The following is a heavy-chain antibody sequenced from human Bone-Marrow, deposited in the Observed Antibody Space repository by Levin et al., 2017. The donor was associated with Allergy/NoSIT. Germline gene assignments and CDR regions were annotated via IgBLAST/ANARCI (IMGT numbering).Heavy chain of an antibody. CDR3: ARGTPHTVTTGAFDY. CDR2: INHSGST. Sequence: SETLSLTCAVYGGSFSGYYWSWIRQPPGKGLEWIGEINHSGSTNYNPSLKSRVTISVDTSKNQFSLKLSSVTAADTAVYYCARGTPHTVTTGAFDYWGQGTLVTVSS. CDR1: GGSFSGYY. V-gene: IGHV4-34*01. D-gene: IGHD4-17*01. J-gene: IGHJ4*02.